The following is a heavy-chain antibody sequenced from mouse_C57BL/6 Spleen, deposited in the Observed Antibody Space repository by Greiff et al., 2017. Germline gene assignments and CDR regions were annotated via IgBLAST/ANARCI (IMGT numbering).Heavy chain of an antibody. CDR2: ISDGGSYT. D-gene: IGHD2-5*01. CDR3: ARDSNYVGFAY. J-gene: IGHJ3*01. CDR1: GFTFSSYA. Sequence: DVHLVESGGGLVKPGGSLKLSCAASGFTFSSYAMSWVRQTPEKRLEWVATISDGGSYTYYPDNVKGRFTISRDNAKNNLYLQMSHLKSEDTAMYYCARDSNYVGFAYWGQGTLVTVSA. V-gene: IGHV5-4*01.